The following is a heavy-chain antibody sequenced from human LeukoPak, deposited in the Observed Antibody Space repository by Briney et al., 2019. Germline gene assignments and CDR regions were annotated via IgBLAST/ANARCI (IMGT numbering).Heavy chain of an antibody. CDR2: VNPNSGKT. J-gene: IGHJ4*02. CDR1: GYTFSNYD. CDR3: ARGNLGIAARNFDY. Sequence: ASVKVSCKASGYTFSNYDINWVRQATGQGLEWMGWVNPNSGKTGYAQKFQGRVIMTRDTSISTAYMELSSLRSEDTAVYYCARGNLGIAARNFDYWGQGTLVTVSS. D-gene: IGHD6-6*01. V-gene: IGHV1-8*01.